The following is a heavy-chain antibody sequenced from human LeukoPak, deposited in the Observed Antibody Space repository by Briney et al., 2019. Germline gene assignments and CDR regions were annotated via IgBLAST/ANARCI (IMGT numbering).Heavy chain of an antibody. CDR3: ARDGKSSGWFGWFDS. D-gene: IGHD6-19*01. Sequence: GGSLRLSCAASGFAVSHTYVSWVRQAPGKGLEWVSVIYSGGSTYYGDSVKGRFTMSRDNSKNTLYLQMNSLRAEDTAVYYCARDGKSSGWFGWFDSWGQGTLVTVSS. V-gene: IGHV3-53*01. J-gene: IGHJ5*01. CDR2: IYSGGST. CDR1: GFAVSHTY.